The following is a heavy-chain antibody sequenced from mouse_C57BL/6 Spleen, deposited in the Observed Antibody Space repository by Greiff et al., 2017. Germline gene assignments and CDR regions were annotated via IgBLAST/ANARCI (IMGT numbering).Heavy chain of an antibody. Sequence: VQLQQSGAELMKPGASVKLSCKATGYTFTGYWIEWVKQRPGHGLEWIGETLPGSGGTNYNEKFKGKATFTADTSSNTAYMQLISLTTEDSAIYDCATYDSNSWFAYWGQGTLVTVSA. D-gene: IGHD2-5*01. J-gene: IGHJ3*01. CDR1: GYTFTGYW. V-gene: IGHV1-9*01. CDR3: ATYDSNSWFAY. CDR2: TLPGSGGT.